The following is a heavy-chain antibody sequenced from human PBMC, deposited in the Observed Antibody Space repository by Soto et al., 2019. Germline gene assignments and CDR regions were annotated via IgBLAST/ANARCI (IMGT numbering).Heavy chain of an antibody. Sequence: SETLSLTCAVYGGSFSGYYWSWIRQPPGKGLEWIGEINHSGSTNYNPSLKSRVTISVDTSKNQFSLKLSSVTAADTAVYYCARHNSYGFYYYGMDVWGQGTTVTVSS. CDR3: ARHNSYGFYYYGMDV. D-gene: IGHD5-18*01. J-gene: IGHJ6*02. CDR1: GGSFSGYY. CDR2: INHSGST. V-gene: IGHV4-34*01.